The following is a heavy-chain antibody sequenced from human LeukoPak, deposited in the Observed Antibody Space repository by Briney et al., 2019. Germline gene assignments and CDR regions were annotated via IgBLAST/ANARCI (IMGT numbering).Heavy chain of an antibody. J-gene: IGHJ5*02. CDR2: IYYSGST. V-gene: IGHV4-59*01. Sequence: SETLSLTCTVSGGSISSYYWSWIRQPPGKGLEWIGYIYYSGSTNYNPSLKSRVTISVDTSKNQFSLKLSSVTAADTAVYYCARDRRGLATFDPWGQGTLVTVSS. CDR3: ARDRRGLATFDP. CDR1: GGSISSYY. D-gene: IGHD3-10*01.